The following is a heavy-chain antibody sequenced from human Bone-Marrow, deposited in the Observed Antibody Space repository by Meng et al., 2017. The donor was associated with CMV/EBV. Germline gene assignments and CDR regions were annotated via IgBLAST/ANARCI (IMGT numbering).Heavy chain of an antibody. CDR3: AKQGGPYQYYFNY. J-gene: IGHJ4*02. V-gene: IGHV3-23*03. CDR2: IHNGGSAT. Sequence: ESLKISCAASGFTFSSYAMHWVRQAPGKGLEWVSVIHNGGSATYYADSVKGRFTISRHDSKNTLYLQMNSLRAEDTAVYYCAKQGGPYQYYFNYWGRGTLVTVSS. D-gene: IGHD2-15*01. CDR1: GFTFSSYA.